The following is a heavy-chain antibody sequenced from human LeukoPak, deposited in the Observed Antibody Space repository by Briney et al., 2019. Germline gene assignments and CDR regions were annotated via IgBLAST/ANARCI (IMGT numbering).Heavy chain of an antibody. J-gene: IGHJ6*02. CDR2: INHNGNVN. Sequence: PGGSLRLSCAASGFTFSSYWMNWARQAPGKGLEWVASINHNGNVNYYVDSVKGRFTISGDNAKNSLYLQMSNLRAEDTAVYYCARDWMATIIVHYGMDVWGQGTTVTVSS. D-gene: IGHD5-24*01. CDR3: ARDWMATIIVHYGMDV. V-gene: IGHV3-7*03. CDR1: GFTFSSYW.